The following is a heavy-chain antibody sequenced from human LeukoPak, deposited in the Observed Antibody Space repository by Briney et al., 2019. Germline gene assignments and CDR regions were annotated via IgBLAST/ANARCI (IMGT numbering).Heavy chain of an antibody. CDR1: GGSISSYY. Sequence: SETLSLTCTVSGGSISSYYWSWIRQRAGKGLEWIGRIYMSGSTDYNPSFKSRVTMSVDTSKNQVSLKLRSVTAADTAVYYCARVVWGGDFHYSLDVWGKGTTVIVSS. V-gene: IGHV4-4*07. CDR3: ARVVWGGDFHYSLDV. D-gene: IGHD7-27*01. J-gene: IGHJ6*03. CDR2: IYMSGST.